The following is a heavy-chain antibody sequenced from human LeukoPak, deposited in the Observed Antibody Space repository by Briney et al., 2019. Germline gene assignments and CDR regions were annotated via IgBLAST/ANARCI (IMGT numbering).Heavy chain of an antibody. CDR2: INRSGST. Sequence: SETLSLTCAVYGGSFSGYYWSWIRQPPGKGLEWIGEINRSGSTNYNPSLKSRVTISVDTSKNQFSLKLSSVTAADTAVYYCARPLYSNPSGYFQHWGQGTLVTVSS. J-gene: IGHJ1*01. CDR1: GGSFSGYY. D-gene: IGHD6-13*01. V-gene: IGHV4-34*01. CDR3: ARPLYSNPSGYFQH.